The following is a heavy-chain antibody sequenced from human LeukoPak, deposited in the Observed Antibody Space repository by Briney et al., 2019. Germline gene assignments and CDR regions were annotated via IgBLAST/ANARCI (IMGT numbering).Heavy chain of an antibody. CDR3: AREVGSGWDPTDCDY. J-gene: IGHJ4*02. Sequence: SETLSLTCTVSGGSISSSSYYWGWIRQPPGKGLEWIGSIYYSGSTYYNPSLKSRVTISVDTSKNQFSLKLSSVTAADTAVYYCAREVGSGWDPTDCDYWGQGTLVTVSS. V-gene: IGHV4-39*07. CDR1: GGSISSSSYY. D-gene: IGHD6-19*01. CDR2: IYYSGST.